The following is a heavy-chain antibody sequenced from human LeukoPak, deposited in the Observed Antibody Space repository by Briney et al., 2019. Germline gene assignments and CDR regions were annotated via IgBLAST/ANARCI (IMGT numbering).Heavy chain of an antibody. V-gene: IGHV4-34*01. D-gene: IGHD2-15*01. CDR1: GGSFSGYY. J-gene: IGHJ4*02. CDR3: ARGRGDGLGYCSGGSCYDYFDY. CDR2: INHSGST. Sequence: PSETLSLTCAVYGGSFSGYYWSWIRQPPGKGLEWIGEINHSGSTNYNPSLKGRVTISVDTSKNQFSLKLSSVTAADTAVYYCARGRGDGLGYCSGGSCYDYFDYWGQGTLVTVSS.